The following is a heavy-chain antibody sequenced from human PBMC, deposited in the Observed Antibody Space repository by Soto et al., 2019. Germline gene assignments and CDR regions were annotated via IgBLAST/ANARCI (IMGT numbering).Heavy chain of an antibody. CDR3: TKGSFTVTTHLMYV. D-gene: IGHD4-17*01. J-gene: IGHJ6*04. Sequence: ASVKVSCKASGYTFTNYYIHWVRHPPGQGLEWMGIINPSGGSTSYAQKFQGRVTMTRDTSTSTVYMELSSLRSEDTAMYYCTKGSFTVTTHLMYVWGKGTTDTVSS. CDR1: GYTFTNYY. CDR2: INPSGGST. V-gene: IGHV1-46*03.